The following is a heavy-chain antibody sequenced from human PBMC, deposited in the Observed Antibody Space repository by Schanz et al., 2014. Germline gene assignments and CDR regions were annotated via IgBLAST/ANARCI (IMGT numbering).Heavy chain of an antibody. Sequence: EVQLVESGGGLVQPGGSLRLSCEASGFTFSNYNLNWVRQAPGKGLEWVSYISRSSSTIYYTDSVKGRLTIYRDNAKNSVFLQMNGLREEDTAGYYCATETYSSSWCFDYWGQGTLVTVSS. J-gene: IGHJ4*02. CDR1: GFTFSNYN. CDR2: ISRSSSTI. CDR3: ATETYSSSWCFDY. D-gene: IGHD6-13*01. V-gene: IGHV3-48*02.